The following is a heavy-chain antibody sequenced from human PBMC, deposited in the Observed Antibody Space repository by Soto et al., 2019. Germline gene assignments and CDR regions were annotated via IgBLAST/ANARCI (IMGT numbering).Heavy chain of an antibody. D-gene: IGHD3-22*01. CDR2: IKQDGSEK. Sequence: GGSLRLSCAASGITFSSYWMSWVRQAPGKGLEWVANIKQDGSEKYYVDSVKGRFTISRDNAKNSLYLQMNSLRAEDTAVYYCARDSRYGGYRDYWGQGTLVTVSS. J-gene: IGHJ4*02. CDR1: GITFSSYW. V-gene: IGHV3-7*01. CDR3: ARDSRYGGYRDY.